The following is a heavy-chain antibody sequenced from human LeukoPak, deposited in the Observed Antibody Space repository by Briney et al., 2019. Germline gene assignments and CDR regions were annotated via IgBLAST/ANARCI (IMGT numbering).Heavy chain of an antibody. CDR3: ARDSPYYFDY. CDR2: IKQDGNEK. Sequence: GGSLRLSCAASGFTFSTYWMSWVRQAPGKGLEWVANIKQDGNEKYYVDSVKGRFAISRDNAQNSLYLQMNSLRAEDTAVYYCARDSPYYFDYWGQGTLVTVSS. J-gene: IGHJ4*02. CDR1: GFTFSTYW. V-gene: IGHV3-7*01.